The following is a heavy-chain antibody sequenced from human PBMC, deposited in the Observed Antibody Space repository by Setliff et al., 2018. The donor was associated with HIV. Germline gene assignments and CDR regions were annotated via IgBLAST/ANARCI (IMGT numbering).Heavy chain of an antibody. V-gene: IGHV1-46*01. D-gene: IGHD3-3*01. Sequence: ASVKVSCKASGHTFANSYLHWVRQGPGQGLEWMGIMNPNDGGTQYAQNFRGRVSMTRDTSTTTVYMELYSLRSEDTAVYHCAREEYHDFWSGFSNWGQGTLVTVSS. CDR2: MNPNDGGT. CDR3: AREEYHDFWSGFSN. CDR1: GHTFANSY. J-gene: IGHJ4*02.